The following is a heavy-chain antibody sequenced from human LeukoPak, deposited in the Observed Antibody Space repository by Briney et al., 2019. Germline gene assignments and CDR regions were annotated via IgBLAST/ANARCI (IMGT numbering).Heavy chain of an antibody. V-gene: IGHV1-69*05. D-gene: IGHD3-22*01. J-gene: IGHJ3*02. Sequence: GASVKVSCKASGGTFSSYAISWVRQAPGQGLEWMAGIIPIFGTTNYAQKFQGRVTMTRDMSTSTVYMELSSLRSEDTAVYYCARELGYYDSSDAFDIWGQGTMVTVSS. CDR3: ARELGYYDSSDAFDI. CDR1: GGTFSSYA. CDR2: IIPIFGTT.